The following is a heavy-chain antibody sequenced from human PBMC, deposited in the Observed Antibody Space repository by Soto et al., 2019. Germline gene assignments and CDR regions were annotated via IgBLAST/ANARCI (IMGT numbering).Heavy chain of an antibody. Sequence: EVQLLESGGGLVQPGGSLRLSCAASGFTFSSYAMSWVRQAPGKGLEWVSAISGSGGSTYYADSVKGRFTISRDNSKNTLYLQMNSLRAEDTAVYYCAKDCKMVYANRNYNWFDPWGQGTLVTVSS. CDR2: ISGSGGST. D-gene: IGHD2-8*01. CDR1: GFTFSSYA. J-gene: IGHJ5*02. CDR3: AKDCKMVYANRNYNWFDP. V-gene: IGHV3-23*01.